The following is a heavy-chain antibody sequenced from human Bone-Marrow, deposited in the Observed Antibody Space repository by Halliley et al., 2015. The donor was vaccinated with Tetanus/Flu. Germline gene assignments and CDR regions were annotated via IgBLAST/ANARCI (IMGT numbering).Heavy chain of an antibody. Sequence: QVQLVQSGAEVKRPGSSVKVSCKTSGDTFNRFAISWVRQAPGQGLEWVGGIIPIFGTPTYTEKLQDRVTITADDSTSTAYMELYSLTYEDTALYYCVRDLKVAASGSQDADFALWGQGTLVTVTT. CDR2: IIPIFGTP. D-gene: IGHD3-10*01. CDR1: GDTFNRFA. J-gene: IGHJ4*02. V-gene: IGHV1-69*12. CDR3: VRDLKVAASGSQDADFAL.